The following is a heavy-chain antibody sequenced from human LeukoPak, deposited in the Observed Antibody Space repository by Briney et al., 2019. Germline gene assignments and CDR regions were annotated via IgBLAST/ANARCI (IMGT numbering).Heavy chain of an antibody. J-gene: IGHJ4*02. CDR1: GGSFSGYY. V-gene: IGHV4-34*12. D-gene: IGHD3-3*01. CDR3: ARGLASGYPPIPFDY. CDR2: IIDTGST. Sequence: SETLSLTCAVYGGSFSGYYRTWIRQPPGKGLEWIGEIIDTGSTKYNSSLKSRVTISVDTSKNEFSLNLTSVTAADTAIYYCARGLASGYPPIPFDYWGQGTLVTVSS.